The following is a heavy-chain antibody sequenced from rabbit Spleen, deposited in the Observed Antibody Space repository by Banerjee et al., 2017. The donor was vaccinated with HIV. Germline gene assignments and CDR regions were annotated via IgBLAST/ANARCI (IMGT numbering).Heavy chain of an antibody. D-gene: IGHD2-1*01. V-gene: IGHV1S45*01. CDR1: GFSFSDRDV. CDR3: ARGSATMTMMITGFFFNL. Sequence: QEQLVESGGGLVQPEGSLTLTCKASGFSFSDRDVMCWVRQAPGKGLEWIACINAATGKPVYATWAKGRFTISRTSSTTVTLRMTSLTAADTATYFCARGSATMTMMITGFFFNLWGQGTLVTVS. J-gene: IGHJ4*01. CDR2: INAATGKP.